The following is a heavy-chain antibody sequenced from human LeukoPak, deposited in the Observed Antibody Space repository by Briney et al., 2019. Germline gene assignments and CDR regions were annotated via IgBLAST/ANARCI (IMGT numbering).Heavy chain of an antibody. CDR2: INPNSGGT. CDR3: ARPITMIVVPVGDAFDI. CDR1: GYTFTGYY. V-gene: IGHV1-2*02. J-gene: IGHJ3*02. D-gene: IGHD3-22*01. Sequence: ASVKVSCKASGYTFTGYYMHWVRQAPGQGLEWMGWINPNSGGTNYAQKFQGRVTMTRDTSISTAYMELSRLRSDDTAVYYCARPITMIVVPVGDAFDIWGQGTMVTVSS.